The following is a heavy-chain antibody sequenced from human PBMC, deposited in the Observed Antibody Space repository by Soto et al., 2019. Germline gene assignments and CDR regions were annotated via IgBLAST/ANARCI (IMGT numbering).Heavy chain of an antibody. Sequence: QVQLQESGPGLVKPSETLSLICTVSGGSVSSGNYYWTWIRQPPGKGLEWIGYIHYSGSTNYNPSLKSRVTISVDTSKNQFSLNLNSVTAADTAVYYCAREGQRWLLYHDAFEMWGQGTMVTVSS. D-gene: IGHD5-12*01. CDR2: IHYSGST. CDR3: AREGQRWLLYHDAFEM. V-gene: IGHV4-61*01. J-gene: IGHJ3*02. CDR1: GGSVSSGNYY.